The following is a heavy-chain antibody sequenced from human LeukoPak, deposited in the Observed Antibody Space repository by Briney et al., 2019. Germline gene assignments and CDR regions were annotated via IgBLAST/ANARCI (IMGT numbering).Heavy chain of an antibody. Sequence: GRSLRLSCAASGFTFSSYAMHWVRQAPGKGLEWVAVISYDGSNKYYADSVKGRFTISRDNSKNTLYLQMNSLRAEDTAVYYCARSDCSGGSCYGESFDYWGQGTLVTVSS. CDR1: GFTFSSYA. D-gene: IGHD2-15*01. CDR3: ARSDCSGGSCYGESFDY. V-gene: IGHV3-30-3*01. CDR2: ISYDGSNK. J-gene: IGHJ4*02.